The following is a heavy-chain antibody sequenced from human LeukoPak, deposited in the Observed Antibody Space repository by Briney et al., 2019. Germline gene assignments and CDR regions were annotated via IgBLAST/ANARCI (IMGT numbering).Heavy chain of an antibody. CDR1: GYSISSGYY. V-gene: IGHV4-38-2*01. CDR3: ARRLDSWSFDY. Sequence: SETLSLTCAVSGYSISSGYYWGWIRQPPGKGLEWIGSIYHSGSSYYNPSLKSRVTISADTSKNQFSLKLRYVTAADTAVYYCARRLDSWSFDYWGQGTLVTVPS. D-gene: IGHD3-9*01. J-gene: IGHJ4*02. CDR2: IYHSGSS.